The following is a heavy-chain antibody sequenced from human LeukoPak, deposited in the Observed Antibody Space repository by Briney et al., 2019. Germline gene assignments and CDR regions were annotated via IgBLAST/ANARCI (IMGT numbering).Heavy chain of an antibody. CDR1: GFTFSSYW. D-gene: IGHD3-3*01. Sequence: GGSLRLSCAASGFTFSSYWMHWVRQTPGKGLVWVARINSDGSSTKYADSVKGRFSISRDNAKNSLYLQMNSLRAEDTAVYYCARALGYDFWVGYMDVWGKGTTVTVSS. V-gene: IGHV3-74*01. J-gene: IGHJ6*03. CDR3: ARALGYDFWVGYMDV. CDR2: INSDGSST.